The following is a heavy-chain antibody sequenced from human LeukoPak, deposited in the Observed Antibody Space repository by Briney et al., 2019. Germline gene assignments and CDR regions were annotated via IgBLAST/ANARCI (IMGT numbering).Heavy chain of an antibody. J-gene: IGHJ5*02. CDR1: GFSISDYY. CDR2: ISSSGHSI. CDR3: ARGRTTLLDWFDP. V-gene: IGHV3-11*01. D-gene: IGHD3-10*01. Sequence: GGSLRLSCAASGFSISDYYITWIRQAPGRGLEWISYISSSGHSIYYADSVKGRFTISKDNSKNSVYLQMDSLRAEDTAAYSCARGRTTLLDWFDPWGQGTLVTVSS.